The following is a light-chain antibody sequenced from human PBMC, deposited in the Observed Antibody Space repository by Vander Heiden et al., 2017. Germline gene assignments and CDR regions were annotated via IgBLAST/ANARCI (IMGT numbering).Light chain of an antibody. CDR2: GAA. J-gene: IGKJ2*01. CDR3: QQYNNWPLYT. CDR1: QRVSSN. Sequence: DIVMTQSPATLSVYPGESATLSCRASQRVSSNLAWYQQKPGQAPRLLIYGAATRATGIPARFSGSGSGTEFTPTISSLQSEDFAVYYCQQYNNWPLYTFGQGTKLEIK. V-gene: IGKV3-15*01.